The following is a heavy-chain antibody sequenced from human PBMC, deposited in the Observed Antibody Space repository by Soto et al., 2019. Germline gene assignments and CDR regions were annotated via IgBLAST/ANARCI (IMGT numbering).Heavy chain of an antibody. V-gene: IGHV1-46*01. J-gene: IGHJ5*02. D-gene: IGHD2-15*01. CDR1: GYTFTHYY. Sequence: QVQLVQSGAEVKKPGASVKVSCKTSGYTFTHYYMHWVRLAPGQGLEWMGVINPGGGYTTYAQKFQGRVTMTRDTSTSTVYMELSSLKSEDTAVYYCGKSGFCISGSCSQGWIDPWGQGTLVTVSS. CDR3: GKSGFCISGSCSQGWIDP. CDR2: INPGGGYT.